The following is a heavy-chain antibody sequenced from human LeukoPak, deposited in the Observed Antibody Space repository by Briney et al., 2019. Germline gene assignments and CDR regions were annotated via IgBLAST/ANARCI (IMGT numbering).Heavy chain of an antibody. CDR3: ARGWSILRGGDWFDP. Sequence: SETLSLTCTVSGYSISSGDYWGWIRPPPGKGLEWIASIHHSGTTYYTPSLKSRVRISLDPSKNQLSLSLRSVTAADTAVYYCARGWSILRGGDWFDPWGQGTLVTVS. V-gene: IGHV4-38-2*02. CDR1: GYSISSGDY. J-gene: IGHJ5*02. D-gene: IGHD3-3*02. CDR2: IHHSGTT.